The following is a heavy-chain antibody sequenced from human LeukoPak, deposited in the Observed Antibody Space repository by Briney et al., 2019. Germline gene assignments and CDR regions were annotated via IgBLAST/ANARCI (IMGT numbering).Heavy chain of an antibody. D-gene: IGHD3-16*01. CDR2: IYYSGST. J-gene: IGHJ6*02. CDR3: ARDIGGYYYGMDV. CDR1: GGSISSYY. Sequence: SETLSLTCTVSGGSISSYYWSWIRQPPGKGLEWIGYIYYSGSTNYNPSLKSRVTMSVDTSKNQFSLKLSSVTAADTAVYYCARDIGGYYYGMDVWGQGTTVTVSS. V-gene: IGHV4-59*12.